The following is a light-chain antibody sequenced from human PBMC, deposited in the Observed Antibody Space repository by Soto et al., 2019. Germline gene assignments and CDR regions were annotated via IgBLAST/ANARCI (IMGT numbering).Light chain of an antibody. CDR1: GSNIGSASE. Sequence: QSVLTQPPSVSGAPGQRVTISCTGSGSNIGSASEVHWYQQLPGTAPKLLIFGNNNRPSGVPARFSGSRSGTSASLAITGLQAEDEADYYCQSYDSSLGYVFGTGTKATVL. J-gene: IGLJ1*01. V-gene: IGLV1-40*01. CDR3: QSYDSSLGYV. CDR2: GNN.